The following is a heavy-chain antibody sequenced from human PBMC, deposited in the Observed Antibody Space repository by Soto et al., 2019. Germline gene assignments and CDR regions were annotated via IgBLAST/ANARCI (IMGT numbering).Heavy chain of an antibody. V-gene: IGHV2-5*02. Sequence: QITLKESGPTLVNPTQTLTLTCIFSGFSLTTSEVGVAWIRQSPGKALEWLALMYWDGDKRYSPFLKSRLTITKDTSNNKVVLTMTNMDPVDTGTYYCAHKGGRGAGMDVWGQGTTVTVSS. D-gene: IGHD2-15*01. CDR3: AHKGGRGAGMDV. CDR2: MYWDGDK. J-gene: IGHJ6*02. CDR1: GFSLTTSEVG.